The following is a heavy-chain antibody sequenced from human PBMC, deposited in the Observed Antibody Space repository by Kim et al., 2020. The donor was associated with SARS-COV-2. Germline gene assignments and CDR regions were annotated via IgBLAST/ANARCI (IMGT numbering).Heavy chain of an antibody. CDR1: GGSLTNYY. CDR2: ISYRGST. CDR3: ARGGGNFDS. J-gene: IGHJ4*02. V-gene: IGHV4-59*13. D-gene: IGHD3-16*01. Sequence: SETLSLTCTVSGGSLTNYYWTWIRQPPGKGLEWVGCISYRGSTNYSPSLKSRVTISVDTSKNQFSLKLTSVTAADTAVYYCARGGGNFDSWGQGTLVTVSS.